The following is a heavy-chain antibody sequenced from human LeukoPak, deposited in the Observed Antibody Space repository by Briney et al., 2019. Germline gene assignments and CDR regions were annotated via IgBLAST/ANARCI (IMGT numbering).Heavy chain of an antibody. CDR2: IYYSGST. J-gene: IGHJ6*02. V-gene: IGHV4-39*01. Sequence: PSETLSLTCTVSGGSISTDASYWAWIRQPPEKGLEWIGSIYYSGSTYYSSSLKSRVTLSVDTSKNQFSLKMSSVTAADTAVFYCARLFSRGWEYHFGWDVWGQGTTVTVS. CDR1: GGSISTDASY. D-gene: IGHD6-19*01. CDR3: ARLFSRGWEYHFGWDV.